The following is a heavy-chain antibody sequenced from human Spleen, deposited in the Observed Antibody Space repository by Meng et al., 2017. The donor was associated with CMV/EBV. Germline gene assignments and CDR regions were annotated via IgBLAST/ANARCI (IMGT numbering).Heavy chain of an antibody. V-gene: IGHV4-38-2*02. CDR3: ARGNFYDSSS. Sequence: GSLRLSCSVSGYSISSGYYWDWIRQPPGKGLEWIGSIYYSGSTYYNPSLKSRVTISVDTSKNQFSLKLSSVTAADTAVYYCARGNFYDSSSWGQGTLVTVSS. CDR1: GYSISSGYY. CDR2: IYYSGST. D-gene: IGHD3-22*01. J-gene: IGHJ5*02.